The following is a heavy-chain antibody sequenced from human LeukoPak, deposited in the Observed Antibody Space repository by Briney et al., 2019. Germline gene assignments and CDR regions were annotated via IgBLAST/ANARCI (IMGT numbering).Heavy chain of an antibody. CDR3: ARDLVDSSSSGLTYYYYYGMDV. CDR1: GFTFSSYA. J-gene: IGHJ6*02. D-gene: IGHD6-6*01. CDR2: ISYDGSNK. Sequence: GGSLRLSCAASGFTFSSYAMHWVRQAPGKGLEWVAVISYDGSNKYYADSVKGRFTISRDNSKNTLYLQMNSLRAEDTAMYYCARDLVDSSSSGLTYYYYYGMDVWGQGTTVTVSS. V-gene: IGHV3-30*04.